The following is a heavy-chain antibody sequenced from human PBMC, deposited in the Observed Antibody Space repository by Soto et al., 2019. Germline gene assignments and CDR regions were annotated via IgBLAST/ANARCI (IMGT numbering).Heavy chain of an antibody. CDR3: AVPPYSSSWYGFFQH. Sequence: GGSLRLSCAASGFTFSSYAMSWVRQAPGKGLEWVSAISGSGGSTYYADSVKGRFTISRDNSKNTLYLQMNSLRAEDTAVYYCAVPPYSSSWYGFFQHWGQGTLVTVSS. J-gene: IGHJ1*01. V-gene: IGHV3-23*01. D-gene: IGHD6-13*01. CDR2: ISGSGGST. CDR1: GFTFSSYA.